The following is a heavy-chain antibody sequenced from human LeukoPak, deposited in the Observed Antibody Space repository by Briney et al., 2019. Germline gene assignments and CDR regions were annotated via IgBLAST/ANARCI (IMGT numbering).Heavy chain of an antibody. CDR3: AKDRSGYDFWSGYSNWFDP. CDR1: GFTFSSYA. D-gene: IGHD3-3*01. Sequence: PGGSLRLSCAASGFTFSSYAMSWVRQAPGKGLEWVSAISGSGGSTYYADSVKGRFTISRDNSKNTLYLQMNSLRAEDTAVYYCAKDRSGYDFWSGYSNWFDPWGQGTLVTVSS. V-gene: IGHV3-23*01. CDR2: ISGSGGST. J-gene: IGHJ5*02.